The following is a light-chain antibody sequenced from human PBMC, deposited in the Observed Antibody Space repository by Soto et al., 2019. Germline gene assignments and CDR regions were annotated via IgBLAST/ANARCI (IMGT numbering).Light chain of an antibody. CDR1: QSINRY. Sequence: DIQMTQSPSSLSASVGDRVTITCRASQSINRYLNWYQQKPGTAPKLLISGASSLQSGVPAKFSGSGSGTDFALPISSLQPEDFATYYCQQGSSTLTFGGGTKGEIK. V-gene: IGKV1-39*01. J-gene: IGKJ4*01. CDR2: GAS. CDR3: QQGSSTLT.